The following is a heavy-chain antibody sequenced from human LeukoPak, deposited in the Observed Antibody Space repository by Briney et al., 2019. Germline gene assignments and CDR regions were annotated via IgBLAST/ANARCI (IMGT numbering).Heavy chain of an antibody. CDR3: ARSRPYGSGSYFDY. J-gene: IGHJ4*02. CDR1: GYTFTSYA. V-gene: IGHV1-3*01. CDR2: INAGNGNT. D-gene: IGHD3-10*01. Sequence: GASVKVSCKASGYTFTSYAMHWVRQAPGQRLEWMGWINAGNGNTKYSQKFQGRVTITRDTSASTAYMELSSLRSEDTAVYYCARSRPYGSGSYFDYWAREPWSPSPQ.